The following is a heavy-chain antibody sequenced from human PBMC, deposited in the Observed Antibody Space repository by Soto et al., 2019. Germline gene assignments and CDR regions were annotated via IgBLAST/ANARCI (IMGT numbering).Heavy chain of an antibody. D-gene: IGHD3-10*01. Sequence: GGSLRLSCAGSGFSFDRYSMIWVRQAPGKGLEWVSSISSASSYIHYGDSVEGRFTTSRDNANSSLYLQMNSLRVEDTAVYYCARGFGSYDWFDPWGQGTLVTVSS. V-gene: IGHV3-21*01. J-gene: IGHJ5*02. CDR2: ISSASSYI. CDR3: ARGFGSYDWFDP. CDR1: GFSFDRYS.